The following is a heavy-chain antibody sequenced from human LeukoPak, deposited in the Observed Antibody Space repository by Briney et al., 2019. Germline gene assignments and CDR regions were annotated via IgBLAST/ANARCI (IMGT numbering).Heavy chain of an antibody. CDR2: IIPIFGTA. CDR1: GGTFSSYA. V-gene: IGHV1-69*01. D-gene: IGHD6-19*01. CDR3: ARDGSGWLDYYYYGMDV. Sequence: GSSVKVSRKASGGTFSSYAISWVRQAPGQGLEWMGGIIPIFGTANYAQKFQGRVTITADESTSTAYMELSSLRSEDTAVYYCARDGSGWLDYYYYGMDVWGQGTTVTVSS. J-gene: IGHJ6*02.